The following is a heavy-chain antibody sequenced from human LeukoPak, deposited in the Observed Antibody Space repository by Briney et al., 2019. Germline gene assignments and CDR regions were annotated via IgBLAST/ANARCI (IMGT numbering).Heavy chain of an antibody. J-gene: IGHJ4*02. CDR1: TVSGSSGNW. D-gene: IGHD7-27*01. CDR3: ARELLGAPTPGAY. V-gene: IGHV4-4*02. CDR2: VHKPGKT. Sequence: PSETLSLTCALSTVSGSSGNWWSWVRQPPGKGLEWIGEVHKPGKTNYNPSLKTRVTISIDASKNQLSLELTSVTAADAAVYYCARELLGAPTPGAYWGQGTRVTVSS.